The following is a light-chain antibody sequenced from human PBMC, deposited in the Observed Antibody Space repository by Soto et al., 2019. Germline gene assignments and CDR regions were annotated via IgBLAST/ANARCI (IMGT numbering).Light chain of an antibody. Sequence: DIQMTQSPPTVSASVGDRVTVTCRASQSVNVWLAWYQQKPGKAPKLLIYKASSLESGVPSRFSGSGSGTEFTLTISSLQPDDFATYYCQQYNSYPWTFGQGTKVDIK. J-gene: IGKJ1*01. CDR1: QSVNVW. CDR2: KAS. V-gene: IGKV1-5*03. CDR3: QQYNSYPWT.